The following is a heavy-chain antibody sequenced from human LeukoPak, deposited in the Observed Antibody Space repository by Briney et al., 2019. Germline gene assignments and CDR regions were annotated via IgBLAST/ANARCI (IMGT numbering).Heavy chain of an antibody. Sequence: ASVKVSCKASGYTFTSYYMHWVRQAPGQGLEWMGIISPSGGSTSYAQKFQGRVTMTRDMSTSTVYMELSSLRSEDTAVYYCARDGDSSGYYYYFDYWGQGTLVTVSS. J-gene: IGHJ4*02. CDR3: ARDGDSSGYYYYFDY. CDR1: GYTFTSYY. CDR2: ISPSGGST. V-gene: IGHV1-46*01. D-gene: IGHD3-22*01.